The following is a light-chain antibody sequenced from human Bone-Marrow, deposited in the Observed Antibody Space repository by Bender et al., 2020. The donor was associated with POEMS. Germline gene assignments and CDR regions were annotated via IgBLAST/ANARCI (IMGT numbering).Light chain of an antibody. Sequence: QSALTQPPSASGSPGQSVTISCTGTSSDVGGYKYVSWYQQYPGKAPKLMIYEVNKRPSGVPDRFSGSKSGNTASLTISGLQAEDEADYYCSSYTTSNTLVVFGGGTKLTVL. J-gene: IGLJ2*01. CDR2: EVN. V-gene: IGLV2-8*01. CDR1: SSDVGGYKY. CDR3: SSYTTSNTLVV.